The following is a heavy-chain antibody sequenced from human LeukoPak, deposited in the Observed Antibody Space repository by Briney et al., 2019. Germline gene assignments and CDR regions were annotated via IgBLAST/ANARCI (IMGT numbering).Heavy chain of an antibody. CDR3: ARVHSPSGIFDY. V-gene: IGHV3-13*01. CDR1: GFTFSDYD. Sequence: GGSLRLSCAASGFTFSDYDMHWVCQATGKGLEWVSAIDTAGDTYYAGSVKGRFTISREIAKNSLYLQMNNLRAGDTAVYYCARVHSPSGIFDYWGQGTLVTVSS. CDR2: IDTAGDT. D-gene: IGHD1-26*01. J-gene: IGHJ4*02.